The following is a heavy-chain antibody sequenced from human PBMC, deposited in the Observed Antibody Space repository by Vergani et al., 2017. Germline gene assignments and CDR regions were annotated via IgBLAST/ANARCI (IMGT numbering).Heavy chain of an antibody. J-gene: IGHJ3*02. CDR3: ATTAVRADCGGDCYSLDAFDI. D-gene: IGHD2-21*02. CDR2: IIPILGIA. CDR1: GGTFSRYT. V-gene: IGHV1-69*02. Sequence: QVQLVQSGAEVKKPGASVKVSCKASGGTFSRYTISWVRQAPGQGLEWMGRIIPILGIANYAHKFPGRVTITADKATMTAYMALRSLISEDTAVYYCATTAVRADCGGDCYSLDAFDIWGQGTMVTVSS.